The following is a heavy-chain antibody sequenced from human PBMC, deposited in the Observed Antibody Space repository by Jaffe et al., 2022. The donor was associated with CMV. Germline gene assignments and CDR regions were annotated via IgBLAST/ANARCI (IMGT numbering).Heavy chain of an antibody. CDR1: GFTFSGSA. Sequence: EVQLVESGGGLVQPGGSLKLSCAASGFTFSGSAMHWVRQASGKGLEWVGRIRSKANSYATAYAASVKGRFTISRDDSKNTAYLQMNSLKTEDTAVYYCTRLTDGAVAGRGHWGQGTLVTVSS. D-gene: IGHD6-19*01. CDR3: TRLTDGAVAGRGH. V-gene: IGHV3-73*01. CDR2: IRSKANSYAT. J-gene: IGHJ4*02.